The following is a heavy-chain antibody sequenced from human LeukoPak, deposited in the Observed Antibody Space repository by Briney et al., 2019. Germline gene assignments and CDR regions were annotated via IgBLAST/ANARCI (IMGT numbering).Heavy chain of an antibody. V-gene: IGHV7-4-1*02. D-gene: IGHD3-10*01. CDR2: INTNTGNP. J-gene: IGHJ4*02. CDR1: GYTFTSYA. Sequence: ASVKVSCKASGYTFTSYAMNWVRQAPGQGLEWMGWINTNTGNPTYAQGFTGRFVFSLDTSVSTAYLQISSLKAEDTAVYYCAREGGLWFGEFPYYFDYWGQGTLVTVSS. CDR3: AREGGLWFGEFPYYFDY.